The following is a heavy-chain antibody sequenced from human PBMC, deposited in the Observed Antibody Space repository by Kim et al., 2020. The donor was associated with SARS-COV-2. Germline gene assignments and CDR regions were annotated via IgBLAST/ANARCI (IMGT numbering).Heavy chain of an antibody. V-gene: IGHV3-30*18. Sequence: GGSLRLSCAASGFTFSSYGMHWVRQAPGKGLEWVAVISYDGSNKYYADSVKGRFTISRDNSKNTLYLQMNSLRAEDTAVYYCAKVRVATITDPGFDYWG. CDR1: GFTFSSYG. J-gene: IGHJ4*01. D-gene: IGHD5-12*01. CDR3: AKVRVATITDPGFDY. CDR2: ISYDGSNK.